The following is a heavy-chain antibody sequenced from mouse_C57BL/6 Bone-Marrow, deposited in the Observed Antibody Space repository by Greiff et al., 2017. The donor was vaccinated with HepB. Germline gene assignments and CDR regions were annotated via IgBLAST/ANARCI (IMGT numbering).Heavy chain of an antibody. V-gene: IGHV2-3*01. CDR1: GFSLTSYG. D-gene: IGHD2-2*01. J-gene: IGHJ2*01. Sequence: VQVVESGPGLVAPSQSLSITCTVSGFSLTSYGLSWVRQPPGKGLEWLGVIWGDGSTNYHSAIISRLTISKDNSKSQVFLKLNSLQTDDTATYYCAKEGYPYYFDYWGQGTTLTVSS. CDR3: AKEGYPYYFDY. CDR2: IWGDGST.